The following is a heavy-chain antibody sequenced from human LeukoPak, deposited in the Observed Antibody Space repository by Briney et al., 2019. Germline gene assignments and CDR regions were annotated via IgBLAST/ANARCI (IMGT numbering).Heavy chain of an antibody. V-gene: IGHV4-59*01. CDR1: GGSISSNY. CDR2: INYIGST. D-gene: IGHD3-22*01. CDR3: ARPPHYYDTSGYSV. Sequence: SETLSLTCTVSGGSISSNYWSWIRQPPGGGLEWIGYINYIGSTNYNPSLKSRVTISVDTSKNQFSLRLNSVTAADTAVYYCARPPHYYDTSGYSVWGQGTLVTVSS. J-gene: IGHJ4*02.